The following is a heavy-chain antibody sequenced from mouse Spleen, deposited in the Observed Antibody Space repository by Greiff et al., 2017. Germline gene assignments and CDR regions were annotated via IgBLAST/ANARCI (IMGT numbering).Heavy chain of an antibody. Sequence: QVQLKQPGAELVKPGASVKMSCKASGYTFTSYWITWVKQRPGQGLEWIGDIYPGSGSTNYNEKFKSKATLTVDTSSSTAYMQLSSLTSEDSAVYYCANGNPYYYAMDYWGQGTSVTVSS. D-gene: IGHD1-1*01. CDR3: ANGNPYYYAMDY. V-gene: IGHV1-55*01. J-gene: IGHJ4*01. CDR2: IYPGSGST. CDR1: GYTFTSYW.